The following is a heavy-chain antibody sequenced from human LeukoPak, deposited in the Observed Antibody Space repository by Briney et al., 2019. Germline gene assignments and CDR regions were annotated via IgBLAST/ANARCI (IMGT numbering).Heavy chain of an antibody. CDR2: ISYDGSNK. D-gene: IGHD3-10*01. Sequence: GRSLRLSCAASGFTFSSYAMHWVRQAPGKGLEWVAVISYDGSNKYYADSVKGRFTISRDDSKNTLYLQMNSLRVEDTAVYYCARDYYNSGSYGGISFDYWGQGTVVTVSS. CDR3: ARDYYNSGSYGGISFDY. CDR1: GFTFSSYA. J-gene: IGHJ4*02. V-gene: IGHV3-30*04.